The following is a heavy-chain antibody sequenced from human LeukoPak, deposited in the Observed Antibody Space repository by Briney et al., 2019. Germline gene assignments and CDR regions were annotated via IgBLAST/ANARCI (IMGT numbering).Heavy chain of an antibody. CDR3: ARDRSYGYLYDAFDI. CDR2: ISSNGGST. D-gene: IGHD5-18*01. V-gene: IGHV3-64*01. CDR1: GFTFSSYA. J-gene: IGHJ3*02. Sequence: GGSLRLSCAASGFTFSSYAMHWVRQAPGKGLEYVSAISSNGGSTYYANSVKGRFTISRDNSKNTLYLQMGSLRAEDVAVYYCARDRSYGYLYDAFDIWGQGTMVTVSS.